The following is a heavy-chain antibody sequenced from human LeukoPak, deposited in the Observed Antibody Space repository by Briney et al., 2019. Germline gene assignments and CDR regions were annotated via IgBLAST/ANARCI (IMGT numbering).Heavy chain of an antibody. CDR2: IIPIFGTA. CDR3: ARGRLAARLTPDYYYYYYMDV. Sequence: SVKVSCKASGGTFTSYAISWVRQAPGQGLEWMGGIIPIFGTANYAQKFQGRVTITADESTSTAYMELSSLRSEDTAVYYCARGRLAARLTPDYYYYYYMDVWGKGTTLTVSS. J-gene: IGHJ6*03. CDR1: GGTFTSYA. V-gene: IGHV1-69*13. D-gene: IGHD6-6*01.